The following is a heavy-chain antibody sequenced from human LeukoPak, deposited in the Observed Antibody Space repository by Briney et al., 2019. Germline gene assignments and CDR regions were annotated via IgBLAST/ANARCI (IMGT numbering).Heavy chain of an antibody. CDR2: IYYSGST. J-gene: IGHJ5*02. D-gene: IGHD6-19*01. V-gene: IGHV4-34*01. CDR1: GGSFSGYY. Sequence: PSETLSLTCAVYGGSFSGYYWSWIRQPPGKGLEWVGNIYYSGSTYYNPSLKSRVTISVDTSKNQFSLKLSSVTAADTAVYYCARDSSGWPILSWGQGALVTVSS. CDR3: ARDSSGWPILS.